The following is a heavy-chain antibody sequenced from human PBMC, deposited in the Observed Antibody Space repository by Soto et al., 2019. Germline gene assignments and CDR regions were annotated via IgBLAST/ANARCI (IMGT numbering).Heavy chain of an antibody. V-gene: IGHV4-30-4*01. CDR1: DGSISSGDYY. Sequence: SETLSLTCTVSDGSISSGDYYWSWIRQPPGKGLERIGYIYYSGSTYYNPSLKSRVTISVDTSKSQFSLNLSSVTAADTAVYYCAREGRSLFDYVYCSGMDVFGQGSTVTVYS. D-gene: IGHD3-10*01. J-gene: IGHJ6*01. CDR3: AREGRSLFDYVYCSGMDV. CDR2: IYYSGST.